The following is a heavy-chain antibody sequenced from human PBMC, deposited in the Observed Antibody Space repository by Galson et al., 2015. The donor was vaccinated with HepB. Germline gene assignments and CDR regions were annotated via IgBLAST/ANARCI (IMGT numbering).Heavy chain of an antibody. CDR2: IKQDGSEK. CDR1: GFTFSSYW. CDR3: ARVSGYQLLSPYFDY. V-gene: IGHV3-7*01. D-gene: IGHD2-2*01. Sequence: SLRLSCAASGFTFSSYWMSWVRQAPGKGLEWVANIKQDGSEKYYVDSVKGRFTISRDNAKNSLYLQMNSLRAEDTAVYYCARVSGYQLLSPYFDYWGQGTLVTVSS. J-gene: IGHJ4*02.